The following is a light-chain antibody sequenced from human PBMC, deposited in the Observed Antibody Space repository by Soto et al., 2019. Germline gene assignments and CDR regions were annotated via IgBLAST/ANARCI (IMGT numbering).Light chain of an antibody. CDR2: KAS. V-gene: IGKV1-5*03. J-gene: IGKJ1*01. Sequence: DIQMTQSPSTLSASVGDPVTITCRARHNISTWLAWYQQNPGKAPKLLIYKASNLENGVPSRFGGSGSGTDFTLAISSLQPDDFASYYCQQYHSYTRTFGQGTKVELK. CDR1: HNISTW. CDR3: QQYHSYTRT.